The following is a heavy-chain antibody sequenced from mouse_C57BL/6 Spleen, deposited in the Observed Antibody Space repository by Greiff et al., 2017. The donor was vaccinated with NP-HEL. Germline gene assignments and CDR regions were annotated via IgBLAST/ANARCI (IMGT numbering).Heavy chain of an antibody. V-gene: IGHV1-52*01. Sequence: QVQLKQPGAELVRPGSSVKLSCKASGYTFTSYWMHWVKQRPIQGLEWIGNIDPSDSETHYNQKFKDKATLTVDKSSSTAYMQLSSLTSEDSAVYYCARGWLRRGFAYWGQGTLVTVSA. CDR1: GYTFTSYW. D-gene: IGHD2-2*01. CDR3: ARGWLRRGFAY. CDR2: IDPSDSET. J-gene: IGHJ3*01.